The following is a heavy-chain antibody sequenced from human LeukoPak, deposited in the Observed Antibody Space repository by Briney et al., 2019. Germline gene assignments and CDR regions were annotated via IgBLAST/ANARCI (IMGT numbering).Heavy chain of an antibody. J-gene: IGHJ3*02. V-gene: IGHV3-23*01. Sequence: GGSLRLSCAASGFTFSNYGMSWVRQAPGKGLEWVSAISGSGGSTYYPDSVRGRFTISRDNSKNTVYLQLNSLRVEDTAVYYCARDSNCGGSCFSGINIFDIWGQGTMVTVSS. CDR1: GFTFSNYG. CDR2: ISGSGGST. D-gene: IGHD2-15*01. CDR3: ARDSNCGGSCFSGINIFDI.